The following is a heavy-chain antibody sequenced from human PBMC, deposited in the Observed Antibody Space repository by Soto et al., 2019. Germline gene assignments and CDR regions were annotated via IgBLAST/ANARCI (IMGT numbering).Heavy chain of an antibody. CDR1: GYTFTSYS. CDR2: INAGNGNT. CDR3: ARDNEWLVRILDY. V-gene: IGHV1-3*01. Sequence: QVQLVQSGAEMKKPGASVKVSCKASGYTFTSYSLHWVRQAPGQGLEWMGWINAGNGNTKYSQKFQGRVTFITDASASTAYMELSSLSSEDTAVYFCARDNEWLVRILDYWGQGSLVTGSS. J-gene: IGHJ4*02. D-gene: IGHD6-19*01.